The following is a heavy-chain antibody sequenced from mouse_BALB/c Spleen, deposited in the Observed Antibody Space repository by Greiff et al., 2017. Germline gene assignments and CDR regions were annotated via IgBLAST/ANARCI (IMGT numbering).Heavy chain of an antibody. V-gene: IGHV5-6-5*01. CDR2: ISSGGST. Sequence: EVHLVESGGGLVKPGGSLKLSCAASGFTFSSYAMSWVRQTPEKRLEWVASISSGGSTYYPDSVKGRFTISRDNARNILYLQMSSLRSEDTAMYYCARAHGRILAMDYWGQGTSVTVSS. J-gene: IGHJ4*01. D-gene: IGHD1-1*02. CDR1: GFTFSSYA. CDR3: ARAHGRILAMDY.